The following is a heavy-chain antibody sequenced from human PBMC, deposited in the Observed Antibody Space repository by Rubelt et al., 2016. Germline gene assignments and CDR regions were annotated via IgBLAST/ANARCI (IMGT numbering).Heavy chain of an antibody. V-gene: IGHV4-59*08. CDR3: SRLPGYSSGWMPFDI. D-gene: IGHD6-19*01. Sequence: QVQLQESGPGLVKPSETLSLNCTVSGGSITNYYWSWIRQSPGKGLEWVGYIYYSGSANYNPSLKSRVTIAVDTSKNHVCLRRNWWTAADTAVYYCSRLPGYSSGWMPFDIWGQGTMVTVSS. CDR2: IYYSGSA. CDR1: GGSITNYY. J-gene: IGHJ3*02.